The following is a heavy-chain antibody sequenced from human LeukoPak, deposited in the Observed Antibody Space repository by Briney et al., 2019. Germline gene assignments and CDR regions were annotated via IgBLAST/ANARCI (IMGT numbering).Heavy chain of an antibody. D-gene: IGHD3-22*01. V-gene: IGHV1-46*01. J-gene: IGHJ3*02. CDR1: GYTFTSYY. Sequence: GASVKVSCKASGYTFTSYYMHWVRQAPGRGLEWMGIINPSGGSTSYAQKFQGRVTMTRDTSTSTVYMELSSLRSEDTAVYYCATSSGYYYRRDAFDIWGQGTMVTVSS. CDR3: ATSSGYYYRRDAFDI. CDR2: INPSGGST.